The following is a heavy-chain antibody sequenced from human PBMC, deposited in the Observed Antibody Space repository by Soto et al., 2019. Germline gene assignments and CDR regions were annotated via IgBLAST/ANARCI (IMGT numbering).Heavy chain of an antibody. V-gene: IGHV1-8*01. CDR3: ARREGYSYGYHY. Sequence: GASVKVSCKASGYTFTSYDINWVRQATGQGLEWMGWMNPNSGNTGYAQKFQGRVTMTRNTSISTAYMELSSLRSEDTAVYYCARREGYSYGYHYWGQGTLVTVSS. D-gene: IGHD5-18*01. CDR2: MNPNSGNT. CDR1: GYTFTSYD. J-gene: IGHJ4*02.